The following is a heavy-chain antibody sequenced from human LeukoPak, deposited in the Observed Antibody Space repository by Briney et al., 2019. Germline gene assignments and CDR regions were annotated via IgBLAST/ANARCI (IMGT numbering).Heavy chain of an antibody. Sequence: GGSLRLSCVASGFTFSSYPMTWVRQAPGKGLERVSAMSGSGDRSVYGDSVKGRFTISRDNSKNTLFLQMNGLRDEDTAIYYCGKEPWEGSGYIHFWGQGTLVTVSS. D-gene: IGHD3-3*01. J-gene: IGHJ4*02. CDR3: GKEPWEGSGYIHF. CDR2: MSGSGDRS. CDR1: GFTFSSYP. V-gene: IGHV3-23*01.